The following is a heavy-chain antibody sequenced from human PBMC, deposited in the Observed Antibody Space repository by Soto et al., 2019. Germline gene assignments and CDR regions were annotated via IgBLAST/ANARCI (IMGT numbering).Heavy chain of an antibody. V-gene: IGHV4-59*08. CDR3: ARHPDIVVVPAAMLGYMDV. CDR2: IYYSGST. CDR1: GGSISSYY. D-gene: IGHD2-2*01. J-gene: IGHJ6*03. Sequence: SETLSLTCTVSGGSISSYYWSWIRQPPGKGLEWIGYIYYSGSTNYNPSLKSRVTISVDTSKNQFSLKLSSVTAADTAVYYCARHPDIVVVPAAMLGYMDVWGKGTTVTVSS.